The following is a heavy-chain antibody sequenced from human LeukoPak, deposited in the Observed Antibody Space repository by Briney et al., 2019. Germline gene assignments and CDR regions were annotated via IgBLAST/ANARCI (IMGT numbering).Heavy chain of an antibody. CDR2: IFSGST. CDR1: GGSISSYY. D-gene: IGHD5-18*01. J-gene: IGHJ4*02. CDR3: ARGFEYNYRYTFGY. V-gene: IGHV4-59*01. Sequence: PSETLSLTCTVSGGSISSYYWSWIRQPPGKGLEWSGYIFSGSTDYNPSLKSRVTISVDTSKNQFSLQLSSVTAADTAVYYCARGFEYNYRYTFGYWGQGTLVTVSS.